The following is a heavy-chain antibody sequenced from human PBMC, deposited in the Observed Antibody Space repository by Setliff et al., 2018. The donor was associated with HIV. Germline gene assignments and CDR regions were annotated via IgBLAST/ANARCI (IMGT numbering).Heavy chain of an antibody. J-gene: IGHJ4*02. CDR2: ILSTGERT. V-gene: IGHV3-23*01. Sequence: GGSLRLSCAASGFTFSNYAMSWVRQAPGEGLEWVSAILSTGERTFYADSVKGRFTISRDNSRNTLFLQMNNLRPEDTATYYCVRDPIEGSPDYFDYWGQGALVTVS. CDR1: GFTFSNYA. D-gene: IGHD1-26*01. CDR3: VRDPIEGSPDYFDY.